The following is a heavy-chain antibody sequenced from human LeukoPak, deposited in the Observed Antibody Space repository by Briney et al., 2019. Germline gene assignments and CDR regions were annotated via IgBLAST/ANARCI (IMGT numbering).Heavy chain of an antibody. J-gene: IGHJ4*02. CDR2: ICYSGSS. Sequence: SETLSLTCTVSGGSINSGAYYWSWIRQHPGKGLEWIGSICYSGSSSYKPSFKSRVTISVDTSQNQFSLNLRSVTAADTAVYYCARHSGVASTLPFDYWGQGSLVTVSS. V-gene: IGHV4-39*01. CDR1: GGSINSGAYY. D-gene: IGHD2-15*01. CDR3: ARHSGVASTLPFDY.